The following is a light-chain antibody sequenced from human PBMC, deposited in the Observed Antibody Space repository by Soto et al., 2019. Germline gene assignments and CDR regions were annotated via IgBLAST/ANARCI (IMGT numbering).Light chain of an antibody. CDR2: GVS. CDR1: QSVSSN. J-gene: IGKJ4*01. CDR3: QQSNNWPPLT. Sequence: EIVMTQSPATLSVSPGERATLSCRASQSVSSNLAWYQQKPGQAPRLLIYGVSTRATGVPARFSGSGSETDFSLTISSLQIEDFALYYCQQSNNWPPLTFGGGTKVDIK. V-gene: IGKV3-15*01.